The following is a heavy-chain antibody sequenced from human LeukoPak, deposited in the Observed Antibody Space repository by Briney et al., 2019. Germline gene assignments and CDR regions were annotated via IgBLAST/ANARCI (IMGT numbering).Heavy chain of an antibody. CDR1: GFTFSSYG. D-gene: IGHD3-9*01. V-gene: IGHV3-23*01. CDR3: AKDLRRDILTGYSDY. CDR2: ISASGGST. J-gene: IGHJ4*02. Sequence: PGGSLRLSCAASGFTFSSYGMSWVRQAPGKGLEWVSGISASGGSTNYADSVKGRFTISRDNSKNTLYLQLNSLRAEDTAVYYCAKDLRRDILTGYSDYWGQGTLVTVSS.